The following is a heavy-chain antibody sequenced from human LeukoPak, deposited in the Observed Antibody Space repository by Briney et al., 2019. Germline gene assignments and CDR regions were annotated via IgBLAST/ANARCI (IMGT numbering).Heavy chain of an antibody. CDR3: ARVHLAVQVY. D-gene: IGHD3-10*01. J-gene: IGHJ4*02. CDR2: INSDGSST. V-gene: IGHV3-74*01. Sequence: PGGSLRLSCAASGFTFSSYWMHWVRQAPGKWLVWVSRINSDGSSTSYADSVKGRFTISRDNAKNTLYLQMNSLRAEDTAVYYCARVHLAVQVYWGQGTLVTVSS. CDR1: GFTFSSYW.